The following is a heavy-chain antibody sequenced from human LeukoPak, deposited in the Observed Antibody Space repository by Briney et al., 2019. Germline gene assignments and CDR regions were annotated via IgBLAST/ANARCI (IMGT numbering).Heavy chain of an antibody. Sequence: SETLSLTCTVSGYSIRSGYYWGWIRQPPGKGLEWIGSMYHSGSTYYNPSLRSRVIISVDTSKNQFSLKLSSVTAADTAVYYCARTNPWELKYYFDYWGQGTLVTVSS. CDR1: GYSIRSGYY. CDR2: MYHSGST. D-gene: IGHD1-7*01. V-gene: IGHV4-38-2*02. CDR3: ARTNPWELKYYFDY. J-gene: IGHJ4*02.